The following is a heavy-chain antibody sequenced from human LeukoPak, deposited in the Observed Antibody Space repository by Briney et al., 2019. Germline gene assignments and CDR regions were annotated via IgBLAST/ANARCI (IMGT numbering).Heavy chain of an antibody. V-gene: IGHV1-69*01. CDR2: IIPIFGTA. Sequence: GSSVKVSCKASGGTFSSYAIGWVRQAPGQGLEWMGGIIPIFGTANYAQKFQGRVTITADESTSTAYMELSSLRSEDTAVYYCARNRYDFWSGYYNYFDYWGQGTLVTVSS. J-gene: IGHJ4*02. CDR3: ARNRYDFWSGYYNYFDY. D-gene: IGHD3-3*01. CDR1: GGTFSSYA.